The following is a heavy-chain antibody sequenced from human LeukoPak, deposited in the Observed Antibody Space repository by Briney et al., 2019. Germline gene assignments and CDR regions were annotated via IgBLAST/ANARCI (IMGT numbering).Heavy chain of an antibody. CDR3: AKAPIIAVAGIFDY. CDR2: IYSGGTT. V-gene: IGHV3-53*01. D-gene: IGHD6-19*01. J-gene: IGHJ4*02. CDR1: GFTVSSNY. Sequence: GGSLRLSCAASGFTVSSNYMSWVRQAPGKGLEWVSVIYSGGTTYYADSVQGRFTISRDNSKNTLYLQMNSLRAEDTAVYYCAKAPIIAVAGIFDYWGQGTLVTVSS.